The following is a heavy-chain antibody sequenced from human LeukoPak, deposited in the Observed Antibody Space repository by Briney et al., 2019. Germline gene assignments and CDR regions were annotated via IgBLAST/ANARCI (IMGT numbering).Heavy chain of an antibody. J-gene: IGHJ5*02. D-gene: IGHD2-2*01. CDR2: FDPEDGET. V-gene: IGHV1-24*01. CDR3: ARGIVVQPSANWFDP. CDR1: GYTLTELS. Sequence: VASVKVSCKVSGYTLTELSMHWVRQAPGKGLEWMGGFDPEDGETIYAQKFQGRVTMTEDTSTDTAYMELSSLRFEDTAVYYCARGIVVQPSANWFDPWGQGTPVTVSS.